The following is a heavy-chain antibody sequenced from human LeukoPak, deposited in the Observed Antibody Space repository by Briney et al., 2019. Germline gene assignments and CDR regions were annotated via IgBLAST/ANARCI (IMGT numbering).Heavy chain of an antibody. J-gene: IGHJ4*02. CDR3: ASMRLSLGALSSRGDF. CDR2: INPNTGAT. D-gene: IGHD3-16*02. CDR1: GYTFTGYY. Sequence: ASVKVSCKASGYTFTGYYIHWVRQAPGQGLEWMGWINPNTGATNYAQKFQGRVTVTRDTSISTAYMELDRLRSDDTALYYCASMRLSLGALSSRGDFWGQGSLVIVSS. V-gene: IGHV1-2*02.